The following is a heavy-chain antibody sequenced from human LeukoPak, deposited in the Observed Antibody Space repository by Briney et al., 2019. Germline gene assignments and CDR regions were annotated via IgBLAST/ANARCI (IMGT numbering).Heavy chain of an antibody. CDR3: ARAHTHYYDSSGYYPFDY. D-gene: IGHD3-22*01. J-gene: IGHJ4*02. Sequence: AISWVRQAPGQGLEWMGGIIPIFGTANYSQKFQGRVTITADESTSTAYMGLSSLRSEDAAVYYCARAHTHYYDSSGYYPFDYWGQGTLVTVSS. V-gene: IGHV1-69*01. CDR2: IIPIFGTA. CDR1: A.